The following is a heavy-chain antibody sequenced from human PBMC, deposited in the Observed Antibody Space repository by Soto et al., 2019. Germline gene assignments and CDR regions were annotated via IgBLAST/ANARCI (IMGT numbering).Heavy chain of an antibody. CDR1: GFTFSNYA. CDR2: ISGSGGST. J-gene: IGHJ6*03. V-gene: IGHV3-23*01. Sequence: EVQLLESGGGLVQPGGSLRLSCAASGFTFSNYAMTWVRQAPGKRLEWVSSISGSGGSTYYADSVKGRFSISRENSKNTLYLQMNSLRAEDTAVYYCAYDYSPGGYHMDVWGKGTTVIVSS. D-gene: IGHD4-4*01. CDR3: AYDYSPGGYHMDV.